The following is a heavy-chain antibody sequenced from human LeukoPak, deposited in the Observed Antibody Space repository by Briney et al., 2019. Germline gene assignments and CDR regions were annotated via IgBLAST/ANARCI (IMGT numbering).Heavy chain of an antibody. CDR1: GGTFSSYA. CDR3: ARGVGYYDSSGYRFDY. V-gene: IGHV1-18*01. CDR2: ISAYNGNT. J-gene: IGHJ4*02. D-gene: IGHD3-22*01. Sequence: ASVKVSCKASGGTFSSYAISWVRQAPGQGLEWMGWISAYNGNTNYAQKLQGRVTMTTDTSTSTAYMELRSLRSDDTAVYYCARGVGYYDSSGYRFDYWGQGTLVTVSS.